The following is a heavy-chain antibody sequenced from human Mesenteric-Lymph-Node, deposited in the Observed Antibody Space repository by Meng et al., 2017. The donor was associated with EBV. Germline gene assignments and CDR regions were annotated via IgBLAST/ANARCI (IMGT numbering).Heavy chain of an antibody. CDR1: GYTFTTYA. V-gene: IGHV7-4-1*02. CDR3: ARDSRGYDLGLIDL. Sequence: QVQLVQSGSELKEPGASVKVSCKASGYTFTTYAMNWVRQAPGQGLEWMGWINTDTGTPTYAQAFTGRFVFSLDTSVSTAYLQISSLKAEDNAVYYCARDSRGYDLGLIDLWGQGTLVTVSS. CDR2: INTDTGTP. D-gene: IGHD5-12*01. J-gene: IGHJ5*02.